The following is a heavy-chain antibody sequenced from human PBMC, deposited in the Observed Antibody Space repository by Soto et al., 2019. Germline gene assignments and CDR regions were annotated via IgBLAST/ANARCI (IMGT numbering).Heavy chain of an antibody. J-gene: IGHJ6*02. CDR1: GYTFSTYA. CDR3: ARGKGMEENYYYGMDI. D-gene: IGHD1-1*01. Sequence: ASVKVSCKASGYTFSTYAMHWVRQAPGQSLEWMGWINGGTGQTRYSQRFQDRVTITRDTSAKTTYMDLTSLRSEDTAVYYCARGKGMEENYYYGMDIWGQGTTVTVSS. V-gene: IGHV1-3*01. CDR2: INGGTGQT.